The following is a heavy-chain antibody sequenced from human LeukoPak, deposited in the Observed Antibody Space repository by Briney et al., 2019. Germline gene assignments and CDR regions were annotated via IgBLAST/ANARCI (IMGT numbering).Heavy chain of an antibody. V-gene: IGHV3-7*01. D-gene: IGHD5-18*01. J-gene: IGHJ4*02. CDR1: GFTFSTYW. CDR3: AREKVLP. Sequence: GGSLRLSCAASGFTFSTYWMNWVRQAPGKGLEWVANIKHDGSEKYYVDSVMGRFTIPRDNAKNSLYLQMNSLRAEDTAVYYCAREKVLPWGQGTLVTVSS. CDR2: IKHDGSEK.